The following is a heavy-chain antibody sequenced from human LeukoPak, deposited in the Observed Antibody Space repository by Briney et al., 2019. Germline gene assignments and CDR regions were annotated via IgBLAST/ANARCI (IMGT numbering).Heavy chain of an antibody. V-gene: IGHV3-23*01. CDR3: AKEPQIWFGELLYRGYYFDY. D-gene: IGHD3-10*01. CDR1: GFTFSSYA. CDR2: ISGSGGST. Sequence: GGSLRLSCAASGFTFSSYAMSWVRQAPGKGLEWVSAISGSGGSTYYADSVKGRFTISRDNSKNTLYLQMNSLRAEDTAVYYCAKEPQIWFGELLYRGYYFDYWGQGTLVTVSS. J-gene: IGHJ4*02.